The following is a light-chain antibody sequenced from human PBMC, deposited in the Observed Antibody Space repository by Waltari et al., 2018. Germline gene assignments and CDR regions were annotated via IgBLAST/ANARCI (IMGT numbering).Light chain of an antibody. Sequence: DIQMTQSPSSVSASAGDRVTITCRASQDISIWLAWYQQKPGTAPKLLIYGASSLQSGVPSRFSGSGAGTHFTLTVSSLQPEDVATYYCQQTNSFPYTFGQGTKLEIK. J-gene: IGKJ2*01. CDR3: QQTNSFPYT. CDR1: QDISIW. V-gene: IGKV1-12*01. CDR2: GAS.